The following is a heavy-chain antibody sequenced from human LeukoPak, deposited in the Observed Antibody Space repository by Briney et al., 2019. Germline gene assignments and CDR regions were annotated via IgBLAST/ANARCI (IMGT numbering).Heavy chain of an antibody. D-gene: IGHD5-12*01. Sequence: SETLSLTCTVSGGSISSYYWSWIRQPPGKGLEWIGYIYYSGSTNYNSSLKSRVTISVDTSKNQFSLKLSSVSAADTAVYYCATTESGYDLFFDYWGQGTPVTVSS. CDR3: ATTESGYDLFFDY. J-gene: IGHJ4*02. V-gene: IGHV4-59*01. CDR1: GGSISSYY. CDR2: IYYSGST.